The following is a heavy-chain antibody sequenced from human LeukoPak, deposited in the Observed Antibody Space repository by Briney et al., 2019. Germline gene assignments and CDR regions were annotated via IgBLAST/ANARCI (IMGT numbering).Heavy chain of an antibody. CDR2: ISGTGGST. CDR3: ARIGVGEGFDY. V-gene: IGHV3-23*01. J-gene: IGHJ4*02. D-gene: IGHD3-16*01. Sequence: QSGGSLRLSCAASGFTFSTYAMTWVRQAPGKGLEWVSLISGTGGSTYYADSVKGRFTISRDNSKNTLYLQMNSLRVEDTAVYYCARIGVGEGFDYWGRGTLVTVSS. CDR1: GFTFSTYA.